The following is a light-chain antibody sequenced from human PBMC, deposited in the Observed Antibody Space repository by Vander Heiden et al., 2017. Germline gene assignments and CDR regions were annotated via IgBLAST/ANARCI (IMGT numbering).Light chain of an antibody. CDR2: DVS. Sequence: LTQPASVSGSPGQSITISCPGTSSDVGGYNYVSWYQQHPGKAPKLMIYDVSNRPSGVSNRFSGSKSGNTASLTISGLQAEDEADYYCSSYTSSSTPYVFGTGTKVTVL. CDR1: SSDVGGYNY. V-gene: IGLV2-14*03. CDR3: SSYTSSSTPYV. J-gene: IGLJ1*01.